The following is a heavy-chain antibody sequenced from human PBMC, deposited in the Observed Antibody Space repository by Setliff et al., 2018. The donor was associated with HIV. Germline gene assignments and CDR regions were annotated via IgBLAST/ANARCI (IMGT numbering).Heavy chain of an antibody. J-gene: IGHJ4*01. D-gene: IGHD3-10*01. V-gene: IGHV1-3*01. CDR3: ARGALLAAFDFDH. CDR1: GYTFTTYS. Sequence: ASVKVSCKASGYTFTTYSIHWVRQAPGQSLEWMGWINVGKGDTKCSQELQDRITLTTDTSANTAYMELSSLRSDDTAVYFCARGALLAAFDFDHWGHGTLVTVSS. CDR2: INVGKGDT.